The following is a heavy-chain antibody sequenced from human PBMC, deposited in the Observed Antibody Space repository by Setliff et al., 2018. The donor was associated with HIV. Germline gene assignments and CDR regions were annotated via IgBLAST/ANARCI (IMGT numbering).Heavy chain of an antibody. CDR2: IYDSGAT. CDR3: ARDYFGSLDY. J-gene: IGHJ4*02. V-gene: IGHV4-59*12. Sequence: SETLSLTCTVSGGSISGFYWSWIRQSPGNGLEWIGWIYDSGATKYNPSLKSRATISLETSKMQFSLKLNSVSAADTAVYYCARDYFGSLDYWGQGALVTVSS. D-gene: IGHD3-10*01. CDR1: GGSISGFY.